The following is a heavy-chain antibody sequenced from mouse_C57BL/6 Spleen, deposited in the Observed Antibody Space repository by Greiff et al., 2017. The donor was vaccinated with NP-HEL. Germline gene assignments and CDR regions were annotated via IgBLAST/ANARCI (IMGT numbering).Heavy chain of an antibody. CDR3: ARRQFAY. CDR2: IYPNNGGT. V-gene: IGHV1-18*01. J-gene: IGHJ3*01. Sequence: EVQLQEPGPELVKPGASVKIPCKASGYTFTDYNMAWVKQSPGKSLEWIGDIYPNNGGTIYNQKFKGKATLTVDKSSSTAYMELRSLTSEDTAVYYCARRQFAYWGQGTLVTVSA. D-gene: IGHD3-2*01. CDR1: GYTFTDYN.